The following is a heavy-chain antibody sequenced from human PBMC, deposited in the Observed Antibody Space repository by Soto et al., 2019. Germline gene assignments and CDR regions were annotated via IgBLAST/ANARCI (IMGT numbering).Heavy chain of an antibody. CDR1: GFTFSNAW. D-gene: IGHD5-18*01. CDR3: TTKIQLWLGYYFDY. J-gene: IGHJ4*02. CDR2: IKSKTDGGTT. Sequence: EVQLVESGGGLVKPGGSLRLSCAASGFTFSNAWMSWVRQAPGKGLEWVGRIKSKTDGGTTDYAAPVKGRFTISRDDSKNTLYLQMNSLKTEDTAVYYCTTKIQLWLGYYFDYWGQGTLVTVSS. V-gene: IGHV3-15*01.